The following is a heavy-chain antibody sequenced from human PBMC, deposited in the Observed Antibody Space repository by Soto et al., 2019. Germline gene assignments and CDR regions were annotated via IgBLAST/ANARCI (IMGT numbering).Heavy chain of an antibody. J-gene: IGHJ4*02. CDR1: GYTFTGYY. CDR2: INPNSGGT. CDR3: ARAEAGSSGYYSTGGVLGY. D-gene: IGHD3-22*01. Sequence: QVQLVQSGAEVKKPGASVKVSCKASGYTFTGYYMHWVRQAPGQGLEWMGWINPNSGGTNYAQKFQGWVTMTRDTSISTAYMELSRLRSDDTAVYYCARAEAGSSGYYSTGGVLGYWGQGTLVTVSS. V-gene: IGHV1-2*04.